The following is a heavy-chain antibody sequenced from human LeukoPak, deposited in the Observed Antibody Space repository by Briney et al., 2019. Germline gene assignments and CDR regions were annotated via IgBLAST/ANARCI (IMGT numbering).Heavy chain of an antibody. V-gene: IGHV5-10-1*01. CDR1: GYSFTSYW. D-gene: IGHD6-19*01. J-gene: IGHJ6*04. CDR2: IDPSDSYT. CDR3: ARRGIAVAGYYYGMDV. Sequence: GQSLQISCKGSGYSFTSYWISWVRQMPGKGLEWMGRIDPSDSYTNYSPSFQGHVTISADKSISTAYLQWSSLKASDTAMYYCARRGIAVAGYYYGMDVWGKGTTVTVSS.